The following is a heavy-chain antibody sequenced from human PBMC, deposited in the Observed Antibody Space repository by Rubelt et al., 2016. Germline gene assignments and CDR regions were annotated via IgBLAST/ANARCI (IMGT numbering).Heavy chain of an antibody. Sequence: QVQLVQSGAEVKKSGASVKVSCKASGYTFSKYGISWVRQAPGQGLEWMGWISVNSGDTNYAQKFQGRVTMTRDTSISTAYMELSRLRSDDTAVYYCARTKTVEMATIPLAYWGQGTLVTVSS. J-gene: IGHJ4*02. D-gene: IGHD5-24*01. CDR2: ISVNSGDT. CDR1: GYTFSKYG. CDR3: ARTKTVEMATIPLAY. V-gene: IGHV1-18*01.